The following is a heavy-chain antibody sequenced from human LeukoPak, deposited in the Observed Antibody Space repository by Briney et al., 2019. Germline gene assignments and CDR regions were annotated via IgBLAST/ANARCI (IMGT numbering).Heavy chain of an antibody. CDR3: AKDSGTYYKGFDY. V-gene: IGHV3-74*01. J-gene: IGHJ4*02. Sequence: ERSLRLSCAASGFTFSSYWMHWVRQVPGKGLVWVSRIKGDGSITTYADSVKGRFTISRDNAKNTLYLQMNSLRAEDTAVYYCAKDSGTYYKGFDYWGQGTLVTVSS. CDR2: IKGDGSIT. CDR1: GFTFSSYW. D-gene: IGHD1-26*01.